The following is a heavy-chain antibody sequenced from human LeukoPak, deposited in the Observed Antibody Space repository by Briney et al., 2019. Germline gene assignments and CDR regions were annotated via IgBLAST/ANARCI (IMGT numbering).Heavy chain of an antibody. V-gene: IGHV3-64*01. CDR2: ISSNGGST. CDR1: GFTLSSYA. Sequence: GGSLRLSCAASGFTLSSYAMHWVRQAPGKGLEYVSAISSNGGSTYYANSVKGRFTISRDNSKNTLYLQMGSLRAEDMAVYYCARVSYYGSGSYYNQYYFDYWGQGTLVTVSS. CDR3: ARVSYYGSGSYYNQYYFDY. D-gene: IGHD3-10*01. J-gene: IGHJ4*02.